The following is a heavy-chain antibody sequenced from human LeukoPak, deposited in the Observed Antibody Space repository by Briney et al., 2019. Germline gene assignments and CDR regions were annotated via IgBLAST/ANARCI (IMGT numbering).Heavy chain of an antibody. V-gene: IGHV3-9*01. CDR3: AKSHSGTYGGLDY. D-gene: IGHD1-26*01. CDR1: GFTFNDYA. J-gene: IGHJ4*02. CDR2: ISWNSDNI. Sequence: GGSLRLSCAASGFTFNDYAMEWVRQAPGKGLEWVSGISWNSDNIDYADSVKGRFTISRDNAKNSLFLQMNSLRAEDTALYYCAKSHSGTYGGLDYWGQGTLVIVSS.